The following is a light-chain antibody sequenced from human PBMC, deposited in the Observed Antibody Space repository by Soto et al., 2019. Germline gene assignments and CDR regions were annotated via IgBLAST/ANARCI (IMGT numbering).Light chain of an antibody. J-gene: IGKJ1*01. CDR1: QSISSY. CDR2: AGF. CDR3: QQSYRTPSWT. Sequence: DIQITQSPSSLSASGGDRVTITCRASQSISSYLNWYQQKPGKAPKLLIYAGFSLQSGVPSRFSGSGSGTDFTLTISSLQPEDFATYYCQQSYRTPSWTVGQGTKVGL. V-gene: IGKV1-39*01.